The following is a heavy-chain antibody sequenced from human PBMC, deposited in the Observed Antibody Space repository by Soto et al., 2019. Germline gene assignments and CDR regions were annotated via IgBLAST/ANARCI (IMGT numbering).Heavy chain of an antibody. CDR1: GYTFTSYG. J-gene: IGHJ4*02. CDR3: ARPNKLLWFGELPYPPDY. D-gene: IGHD3-10*01. CDR2: ISAYNGNT. V-gene: IGHV1-18*04. Sequence: ASVKVSCKASGYTFTSYGISWVRQAPGQGLEWMGWISAYNGNTNYAQKLQGRVTMTTDTSTSTAYMEPRSLRSDDTAVYYCARPNKLLWFGELPYPPDYWGQGTLVTVSS.